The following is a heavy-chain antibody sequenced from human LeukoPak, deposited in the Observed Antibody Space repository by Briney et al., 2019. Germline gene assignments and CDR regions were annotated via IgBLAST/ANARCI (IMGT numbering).Heavy chain of an antibody. Sequence: SETLSLTCTVSGGSIISNYWSWIRQSAGTGLEWIGRIYGSGTTDYNPSLKSRVTMSLDTSRKQFSLRLTSVTAADTAVYYCARLKFYDSTGYSPGYYMDVWGKGTTVSVFS. D-gene: IGHD3-22*01. J-gene: IGHJ6*03. V-gene: IGHV4-4*07. CDR1: GGSIISNY. CDR2: IYGSGTT. CDR3: ARLKFYDSTGYSPGYYMDV.